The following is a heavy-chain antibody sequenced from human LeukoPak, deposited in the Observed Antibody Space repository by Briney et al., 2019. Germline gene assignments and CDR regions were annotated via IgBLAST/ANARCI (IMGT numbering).Heavy chain of an antibody. D-gene: IGHD3-22*01. CDR2: IYTGGST. Sequence: PSETLSLTCTVSGGSISSGRYYWSWIRQPAGKGLEWIGRIYTGGSTNYNPSLKSRVTISVDTSKNQFSLKLSSVTAADTAVYYCARARGYYDRDAFDIWGQGTLVTVSS. J-gene: IGHJ3*02. CDR1: GGSISSGRYY. CDR3: ARARGYYDRDAFDI. V-gene: IGHV4-61*02.